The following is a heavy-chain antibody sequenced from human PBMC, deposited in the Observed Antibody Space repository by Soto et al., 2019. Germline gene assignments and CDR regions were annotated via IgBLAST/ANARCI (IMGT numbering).Heavy chain of an antibody. V-gene: IGHV3-11*06. CDR2: NSNNCSYT. CDR1: GFTFSDYY. CDR3: ARDRTSITMVRGVTGGNYYGMDV. Sequence: QVQLVESGGGLVKPGGSLRLSCAASGFTFSDYYMSWIRQAPGKGLGGGSYNSNNCSYTNYADSVKGRFTISRDNTKNSLYLQMNSLRAEDTAVYYCARDRTSITMVRGVTGGNYYGMDVWGQGTTVTVSS. J-gene: IGHJ6*02. D-gene: IGHD3-10*01.